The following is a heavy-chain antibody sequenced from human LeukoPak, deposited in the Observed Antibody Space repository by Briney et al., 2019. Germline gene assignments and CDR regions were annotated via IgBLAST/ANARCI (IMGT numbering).Heavy chain of an antibody. V-gene: IGHV4-39*01. CDR3: ARQYNSGYGLPFDY. CDR1: GGSISSSSYY. J-gene: IGHJ4*02. Sequence: SETLSLTCTASGGSISSSSYYWGWIRQPPGKGLEWIGSIYYSGNTYYNPSLKSRVTISVDTSKNQFSLKLNSVTAADTAVYYCARQYNSGYGLPFDYWGQGTLVTVSS. D-gene: IGHD5-12*01. CDR2: IYYSGNT.